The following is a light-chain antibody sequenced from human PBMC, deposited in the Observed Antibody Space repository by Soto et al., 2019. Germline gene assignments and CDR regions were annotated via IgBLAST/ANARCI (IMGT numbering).Light chain of an antibody. CDR2: DVT. J-gene: IGLJ3*02. CDR3: SSYASSSTWV. Sequence: QSALTQPASVSGSPGQSITISCTGTSSDIGGYKYVSWYQQHPGKVPKLVIYDVTNRPSGVSNRFSGSKSGNTASLTLSGLQAEDEADYYCSSYASSSTWVFGGGTKLTVL. V-gene: IGLV2-14*03. CDR1: SSDIGGYKY.